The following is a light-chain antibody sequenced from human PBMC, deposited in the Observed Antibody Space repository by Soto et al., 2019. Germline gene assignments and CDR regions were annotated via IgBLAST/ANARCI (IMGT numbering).Light chain of an antibody. CDR1: ISNLGSNF. CDR2: RND. CDR3: AAWDDSLSGVV. V-gene: IGLV1-47*01. J-gene: IGLJ3*02. Sequence: QSVLTQPPSASETPGQRVTISCSGSISNLGSNFVFWYQQLPGAAPKLLISRNDQRPSGVPDRFSGSKSGTSASLAISGLRSDDEADYHCAAWDDSLSGVVFGGGTQLTVL.